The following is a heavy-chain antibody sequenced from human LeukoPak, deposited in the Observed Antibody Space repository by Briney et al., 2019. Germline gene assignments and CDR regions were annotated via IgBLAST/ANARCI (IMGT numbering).Heavy chain of an antibody. Sequence: QPGGSLRLSCAASGFTFSSYWMSWVRQAPGKGLEWVANMNQDGSEKYYVDSVKGRFTISRDNAENSLYLQMNILRAEDTAVYYCARDDSGPDYWGQGTLVTVSS. D-gene: IGHD6-19*01. V-gene: IGHV3-7*01. CDR2: MNQDGSEK. CDR1: GFTFSSYW. CDR3: ARDDSGPDY. J-gene: IGHJ4*02.